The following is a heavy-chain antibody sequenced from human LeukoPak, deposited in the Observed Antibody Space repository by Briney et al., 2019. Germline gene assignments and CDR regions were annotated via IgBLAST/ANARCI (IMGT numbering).Heavy chain of an antibody. CDR3: ARGGVPAAKFYGMDV. D-gene: IGHD2-2*01. CDR1: GGTFSSYA. J-gene: IGHJ6*02. CDR2: IIPIFGTA. V-gene: IGHV1-69*01. Sequence: SVKVSCKASGGTFSSYAISWVRQAPGQGLEWMGGIIPIFGTANYAQKFQGRVTITADESTSTAYMELSSLRSEDTAVYYCARGGVPAAKFYGMDVWGQGTTVTVSS.